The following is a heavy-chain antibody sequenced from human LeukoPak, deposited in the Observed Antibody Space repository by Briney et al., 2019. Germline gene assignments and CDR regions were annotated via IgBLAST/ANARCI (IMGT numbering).Heavy chain of an antibody. Sequence: ASVKVSCKASGYTFTGYYMHWVRQAPGQGLEWMGWINPNSGGTNYAQKFQGRVTMTRDTSISTAYMELSRLRSDDTAVYYCAREEYSSPSGFDYWGQGTLVTVSS. CDR2: INPNSGGT. CDR1: GYTFTGYY. D-gene: IGHD6-6*01. V-gene: IGHV1-2*02. CDR3: AREEYSSPSGFDY. J-gene: IGHJ4*02.